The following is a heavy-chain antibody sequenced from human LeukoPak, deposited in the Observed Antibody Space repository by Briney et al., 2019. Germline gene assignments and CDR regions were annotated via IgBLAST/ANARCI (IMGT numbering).Heavy chain of an antibody. CDR2: ISAYNGNT. CDR3: ARAKKYYDTLTALSRAYFDY. Sequence: GASVKVSCKASGYTFTSYGISWVRQAPGQGLEWMGWISAYNGNTNYAQKLQGRVTMTTDTSTSTAYMELRSLRSDDTAVYYCARAKKYYDTLTALSRAYFDYWGQGTLVTVSS. J-gene: IGHJ4*02. CDR1: GYTFTSYG. D-gene: IGHD3-9*01. V-gene: IGHV1-18*01.